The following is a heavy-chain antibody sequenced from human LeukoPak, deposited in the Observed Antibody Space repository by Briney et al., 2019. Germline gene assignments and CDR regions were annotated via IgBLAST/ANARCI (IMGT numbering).Heavy chain of an antibody. CDR3: ARGVPPDI. Sequence: GGSLRLSCAASGFTLSSYWMFWVRQAPGKGLVWVSRINGDGSSISYADSVKGRFTISRDNAKNTLYLQMNSLRAEDTAVYYCARGVPPDIWGQGTLVTVSS. J-gene: IGHJ3*02. D-gene: IGHD3-10*01. CDR2: INGDGSSI. CDR1: GFTLSSYW. V-gene: IGHV3-74*01.